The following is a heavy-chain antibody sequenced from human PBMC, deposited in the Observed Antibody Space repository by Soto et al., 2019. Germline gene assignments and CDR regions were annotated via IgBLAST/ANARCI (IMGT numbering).Heavy chain of an antibody. J-gene: IGHJ4*02. CDR3: ARDGALGAAAGGLDY. CDR1: GFTFSSYA. CDR2: ISYDGSNK. V-gene: IGHV3-30-3*01. Sequence: GGSLRLSCAASGFTFSSYAMHWVRQAPGKGLEWVAVISYDGSNKYYADSVKGRFTISRDNSKNTLYLQMNSLRAEDTAVYYCARDGALGAAAGGLDYWGQGTLVTVSS. D-gene: IGHD6-13*01.